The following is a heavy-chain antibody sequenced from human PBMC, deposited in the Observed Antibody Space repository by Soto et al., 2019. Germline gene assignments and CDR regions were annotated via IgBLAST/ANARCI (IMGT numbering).Heavy chain of an antibody. J-gene: IGHJ6*02. Sequence: QVQLQQGGAGLLKPSETLSLTCAVYGGSFSGDYWSWIRQPPGKGEEWMGEINHIGSTNYNPSLKSRVTISVDTDKSQFSRKLSSVTAAGTAVYYCARGLSSWYRHYYYYYGMDVWGQGTTVTVPS. D-gene: IGHD6-13*01. CDR3: ARGLSSWYRHYYYYYGMDV. CDR2: INHIGST. CDR1: GGSFSGDY. V-gene: IGHV4-34*01.